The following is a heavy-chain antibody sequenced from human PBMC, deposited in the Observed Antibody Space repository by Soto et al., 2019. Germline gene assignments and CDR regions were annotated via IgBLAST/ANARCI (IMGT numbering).Heavy chain of an antibody. V-gene: IGHV1-69*06. D-gene: IGHD3-22*01. J-gene: IGHJ3*02. CDR2: IIPIFGTA. Sequence: SVKVSCKASGGTFSSYAISWVRQAPGQGLEWMGGIIPIFGTANYAQKFQGRVTITADKSTSTAYVELSSLRSEDTAVYYCASATMNGAFDIWGQGTMVTVSS. CDR3: ASATMNGAFDI. CDR1: GGTFSSYA.